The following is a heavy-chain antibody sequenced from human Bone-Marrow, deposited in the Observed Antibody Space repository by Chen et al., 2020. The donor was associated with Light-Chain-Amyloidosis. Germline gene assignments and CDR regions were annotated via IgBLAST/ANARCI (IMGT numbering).Heavy chain of an antibody. CDR1: GYTFPNYW. J-gene: IGHJ4*02. CDR3: ARRRDGYNFDY. D-gene: IGHD5-12*01. Sequence: EVQLEKSGPEVKKPGESLKISCKGSGYTFPNYWIGWVRQMPGKGLEWMGVIYPDDSDAGYSPSFEGQVTVSADKSITTAYLQWRSLKASDTAMYYCARRRDGYNFDYWGQGTLVTVSS. CDR2: IYPDDSDA. V-gene: IGHV5-51*01.